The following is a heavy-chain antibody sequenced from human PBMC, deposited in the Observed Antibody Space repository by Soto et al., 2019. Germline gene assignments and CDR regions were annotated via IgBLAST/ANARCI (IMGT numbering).Heavy chain of an antibody. CDR1: GYIFTNHW. V-gene: IGHV5-51*01. Sequence: GESLKISCQTSGYIFTNHWIGWVRQMPGKGLEFMGIIYPGDSNTRYSPSFQGQVTISADKSISTAYLQWSSLKASDTAIYYCARHKAVYPYYYYMDVWGKGTTVTVSS. CDR3: ARHKAVYPYYYYMDV. CDR2: IYPGDSNT. D-gene: IGHD6-19*01. J-gene: IGHJ6*03.